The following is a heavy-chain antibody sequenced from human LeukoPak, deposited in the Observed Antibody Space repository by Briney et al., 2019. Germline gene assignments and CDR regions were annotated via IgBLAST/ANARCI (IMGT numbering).Heavy chain of an antibody. J-gene: IGHJ3*02. CDR2: MWSDGIRK. V-gene: IGHV3-33*01. Sequence: PGGSLRLSCATSGFTFSYYAIHWVRQAPGKGLEWVAVMWSDGIRKYYTDSVKGRFTVSRDTSKNTQYLEMSSLRVEDTAVYYCTRDADTSGHYDIFDIWGQGTMVTVSS. CDR1: GFTFSYYA. CDR3: TRDADTSGHYDIFDI. D-gene: IGHD6-19*01.